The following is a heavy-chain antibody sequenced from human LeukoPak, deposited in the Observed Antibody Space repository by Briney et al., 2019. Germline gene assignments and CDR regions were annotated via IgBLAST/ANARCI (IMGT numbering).Heavy chain of an antibody. V-gene: IGHV4-61*05. CDR3: ARRTYSSSSRYYYYYMDV. D-gene: IGHD6-6*01. CDR1: GGSISSSSYY. Sequence: SETLSLTCTVSGGSISSSSYYWSWIRQPPGKGLEWIGYIYTSGSTNYNPSLKSRVTISVDTSKNQFSLKLSSVTAADTAVYYCARRTYSSSSRYYYYYMDVWGKGTTVTVS. J-gene: IGHJ6*03. CDR2: IYTSGST.